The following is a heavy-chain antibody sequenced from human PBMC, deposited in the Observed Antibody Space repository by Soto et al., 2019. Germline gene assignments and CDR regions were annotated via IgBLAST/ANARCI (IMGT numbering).Heavy chain of an antibody. CDR3: AKDIVVVVAATQDIVEDY. V-gene: IGHV3-23*01. Sequence: EVQLLESGGGLVQPGGSLRLSCAASGFTFSSYAMSWVRQAPGKGLEWVSAISGSGGSTYYADSVKGRFTISRDNSKNTLYLQMNSRRAEDTAVYYCAKDIVVVVAATQDIVEDYWGQGTLVTVSS. D-gene: IGHD2-15*01. J-gene: IGHJ4*02. CDR1: GFTFSSYA. CDR2: ISGSGGST.